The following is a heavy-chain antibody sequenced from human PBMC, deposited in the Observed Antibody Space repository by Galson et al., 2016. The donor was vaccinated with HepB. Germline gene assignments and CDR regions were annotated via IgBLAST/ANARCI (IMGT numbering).Heavy chain of an antibody. V-gene: IGHV1-69*13. CDR1: GGTFSSYA. CDR2: IIPSLRTA. CDR3: ARARHFTTAVLQNWFEP. J-gene: IGHJ5*02. D-gene: IGHD1-1*01. Sequence: SVKVSCKASGGTFSSYALSWVRQAPGQGLEWMGGIIPSLRTANYAEKFQGRVTITADESTSTGYMEMSGLTSEDTAVYYCARARHFTTAVLQNWFEPWGQGTLVTVSS.